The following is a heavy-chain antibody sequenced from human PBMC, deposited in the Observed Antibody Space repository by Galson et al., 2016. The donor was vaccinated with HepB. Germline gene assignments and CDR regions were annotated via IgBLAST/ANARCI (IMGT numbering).Heavy chain of an antibody. CDR2: TYKSQIT. Sequence: ETLSLTCTVSGDSVSNDAFYWSWIRQPPGKGLEWIGYTYKSQITNYNASLMSRVTISVDTSKNQFSLKLDSVTAADTALYFCGRETDYGDYSWALDIWGQGTAVIVSS. J-gene: IGHJ3*02. V-gene: IGHV4-61*08. CDR1: GDSVSNDAFY. CDR3: GRETDYGDYSWALDI. D-gene: IGHD4-17*01.